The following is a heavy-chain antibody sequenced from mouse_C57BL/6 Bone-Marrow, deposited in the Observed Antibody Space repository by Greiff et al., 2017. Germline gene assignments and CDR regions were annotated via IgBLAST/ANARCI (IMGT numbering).Heavy chain of an antibody. J-gene: IGHJ1*03. V-gene: IGHV14-2*01. CDR3: AAHRWLLLYFDV. Sequence: VQLQQSGAELVKPGASVKLSCTASGFNIKDYYMHWVKQRTEQGLEWIGRIDPEDGETKYAPKFQGKATMTADTSSNTAYLPLSSLTSEDTAVYYCAAHRWLLLYFDVGGTGTTVTVSS. CDR1: GFNIKDYY. CDR2: IDPEDGET. D-gene: IGHD2-3*01.